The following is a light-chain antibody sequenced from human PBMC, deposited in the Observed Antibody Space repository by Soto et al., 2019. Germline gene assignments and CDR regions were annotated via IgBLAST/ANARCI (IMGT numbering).Light chain of an antibody. Sequence: EIVMTQSPATLSVSPGERATLSCRASQSVSNNLAWYQQKPGQAPRLLIYGASTRATGIPARFSGSGSGTEFTLIISSLQSEDFAVYSCQQYNNWPPFTFGQGTKLEIK. CDR2: GAS. CDR3: QQYNNWPPFT. CDR1: QSVSNN. J-gene: IGKJ2*01. V-gene: IGKV3-15*01.